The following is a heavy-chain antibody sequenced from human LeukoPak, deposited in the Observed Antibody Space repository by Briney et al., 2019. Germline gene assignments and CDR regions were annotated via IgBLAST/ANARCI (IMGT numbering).Heavy chain of an antibody. CDR3: AKKRGYSGYGFDY. J-gene: IGHJ4*02. CDR2: MNPNSGNT. D-gene: IGHD5-12*01. CDR1: GYTFTSYD. Sequence: ASVKVSCKASGYTFTSYDINWVRQATEQGLEWMGWMNPNSGNTGYAQKFQGRVTMTRNTSISTAYMELSSLRSEDTAVYYCAKKRGYSGYGFDYWGQGTLVTVSS. V-gene: IGHV1-8*01.